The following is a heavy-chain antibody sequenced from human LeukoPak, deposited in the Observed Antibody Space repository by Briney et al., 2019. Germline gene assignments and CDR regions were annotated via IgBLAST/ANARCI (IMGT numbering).Heavy chain of an antibody. CDR2: MNPKTGDA. Sequence: ASVKVSCKTSGYTFTSYDINWVRQASGQGLEWMGWMNPKTGDAGYAQKFQGRVSMTSHNPISTAYMELSSLRFEDTAVYYCARGPISHYNSSWNVGWDIFSTANWYDPWGQGTLVTVSS. CDR1: GYTFTSYD. J-gene: IGHJ5*02. D-gene: IGHD6-13*01. CDR3: ARGPISHYNSSWNVGWDIFSTANWYDP. V-gene: IGHV1-8*01.